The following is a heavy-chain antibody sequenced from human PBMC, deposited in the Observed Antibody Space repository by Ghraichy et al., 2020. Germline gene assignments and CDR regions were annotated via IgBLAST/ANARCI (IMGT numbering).Heavy chain of an antibody. J-gene: IGHJ4*02. CDR3: ARGGFRGSGSYEDY. CDR2: IIPIFGTA. CDR1: GGTFSSYA. V-gene: IGHV1-69*13. Sequence: SVKVSCKASGGTFSSYAISWVRQAPGQGLEWMGGIIPIFGTANYAQKFQGRVTITADESTSTAYMELSSLRSEDTAVYYCARGGFRGSGSYEDYWGQGTLVTVSS. D-gene: IGHD3-10*01.